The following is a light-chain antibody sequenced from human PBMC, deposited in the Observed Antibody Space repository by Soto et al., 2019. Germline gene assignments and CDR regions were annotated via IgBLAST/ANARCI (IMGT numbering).Light chain of an antibody. V-gene: IGLV1-40*01. CDR1: SSNIGAGYE. CDR2: GNT. J-gene: IGLJ1*01. CDR3: QSYDSSLSASYV. Sequence: QLVLTQPPSVSGAPGQRVTISCTGSSSNIGAGYEVHWYQHLPGKAPKLLIYGNTNRPSGVPDRFSGSKSGTSASLAITGLQAEDEADYYRQSYDSSLSASYVFGGGTKLTVL.